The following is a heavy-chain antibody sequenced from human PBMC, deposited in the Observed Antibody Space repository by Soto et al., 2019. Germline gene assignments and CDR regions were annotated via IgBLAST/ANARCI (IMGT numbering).Heavy chain of an antibody. Sequence: QVQLQESGPGLVKPSVTLSLTCTFSGSSIIGYYWTWIRQSPERGLEWIGYIHYSGSANYNPSLNSRLTMSVDRSKSQFAMKLASVTAADTAVYYCARGVGGSGLNWFDPWGQGTLVTVSS. CDR1: GSSIIGYY. CDR3: ARGVGGSGLNWFDP. CDR2: IHYSGSA. V-gene: IGHV4-59*12. D-gene: IGHD6-19*01. J-gene: IGHJ5*02.